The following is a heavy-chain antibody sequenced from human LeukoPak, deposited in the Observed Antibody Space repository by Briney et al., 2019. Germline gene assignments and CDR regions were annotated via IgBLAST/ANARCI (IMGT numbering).Heavy chain of an antibody. CDR3: AKDTPLCYFDY. D-gene: IGHD3-16*01. V-gene: IGHV3-30*02. CDR1: GFTFSSYG. J-gene: IGHJ4*02. CDR2: IRNDGSII. Sequence: GGSLRLSCAASGFTFSSYGMHWNRQAPGKGLEWVAFIRNDGSIIYNADSVKGRFTISRDNSKNTLYLQMNSLRAEDTAVYYCAKDTPLCYFDYWGQGTLVTVSS.